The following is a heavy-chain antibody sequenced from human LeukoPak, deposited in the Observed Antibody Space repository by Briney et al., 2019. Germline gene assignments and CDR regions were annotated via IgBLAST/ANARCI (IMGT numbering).Heavy chain of an antibody. CDR2: ISSSGSTI. V-gene: IGHV3-11*01. J-gene: IGHJ4*02. CDR3: ARYPYYYVSSGYGAFDQ. D-gene: IGHD3-22*01. CDR1: GFTFSDYY. Sequence: PGGSLRLSCAASGFTFSDYYMSWIRQAPGKGLECVSYISSSGSTIYYADSVKGRFTISRDNAKNSLYLQMNSLRAEDTALYYCARYPYYYVSSGYGAFDQWGQGTLVTVSS.